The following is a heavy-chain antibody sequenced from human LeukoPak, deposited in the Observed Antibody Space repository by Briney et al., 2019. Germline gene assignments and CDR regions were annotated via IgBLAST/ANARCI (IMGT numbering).Heavy chain of an antibody. V-gene: IGHV3-66*02. CDR3: ATPTGLYCSGGSCYPVDYYYGMDV. CDR1: GFTVSSNY. CDR2: IYSGGST. J-gene: IGHJ6*02. Sequence: GGSLRLSCAASGFTVSSNYMSWVRQAPGKGLEWVSVIYSGGSTYYADSVKGRFTISRDNSKNTLYLQMNSLRAEDTAVYCCATPTGLYCSGGSCYPVDYYYGMDVWGQGTTVTVSS. D-gene: IGHD2-15*01.